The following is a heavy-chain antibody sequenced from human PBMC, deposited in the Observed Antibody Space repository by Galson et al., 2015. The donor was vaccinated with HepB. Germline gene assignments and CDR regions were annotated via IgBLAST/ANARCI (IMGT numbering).Heavy chain of an antibody. V-gene: IGHV3-7*03. CDR2: IKQDGSEK. Sequence: SLRLSCAASGFIFSSYWMSWVRQAPGKGLEWVANIKQDGSEKYYVDSVKGRFTIYRDNVKNSLNLQMNGLRAEDTAVYYCARLIVGAIDYWGQGILVIVSS. CDR3: ARLIVGAIDY. CDR1: GFIFSSYW. D-gene: IGHD1-26*01. J-gene: IGHJ4*02.